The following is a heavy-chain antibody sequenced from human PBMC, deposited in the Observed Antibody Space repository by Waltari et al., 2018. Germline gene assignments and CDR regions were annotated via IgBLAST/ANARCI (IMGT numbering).Heavy chain of an antibody. D-gene: IGHD6-6*01. V-gene: IGHV4-4*02. Sequence: QVQLQESGPGLVKPSETLSLTCAVSGGSISSSNWWSWIRQPPGKGLEWIGNIGGSSGSTYYNPSLKSRVTISKDTSKNQFSLKLSSVTAADTAVYYCVRGIYSSWPNDYWGQGVLVTVSS. CDR2: IGGSSGST. J-gene: IGHJ4*02. CDR1: GGSISSSNW. CDR3: VRGIYSSWPNDY.